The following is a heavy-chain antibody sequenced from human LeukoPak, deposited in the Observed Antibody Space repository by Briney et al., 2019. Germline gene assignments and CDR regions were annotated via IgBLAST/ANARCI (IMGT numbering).Heavy chain of an antibody. J-gene: IGHJ4*02. D-gene: IGHD3-10*01. CDR2: IYSGGNT. CDR1: GFAFSVYA. Sequence: GGSLRLSCTASGFAFSVYAMSWLRQPPGKGLEWVSVIYSGGNTYYADSVKGRFTISRDNSKNTLYFQMNSLRAEDTAVYYCARGHHSESYKADYWGQGTLVTVSS. CDR3: ARGHHSESYKADY. V-gene: IGHV3-53*01.